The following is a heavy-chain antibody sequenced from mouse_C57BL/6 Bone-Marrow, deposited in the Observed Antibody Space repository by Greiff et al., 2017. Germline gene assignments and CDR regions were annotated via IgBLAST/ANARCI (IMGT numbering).Heavy chain of an antibody. Sequence: EVKLVESGGDLVKPGGSLKLSCAASGFTFSSYGMSWVRQTPDKSLEWVATISSGGSYTYYPDSVKGRFTISRDNAKNTLYLQMSSLKSEDTALYYCARRGTVGYAMDYWGQGTSVTVSS. CDR3: ARRGTVGYAMDY. D-gene: IGHD1-1*01. J-gene: IGHJ4*01. V-gene: IGHV5-6*02. CDR1: GFTFSSYG. CDR2: ISSGGSYT.